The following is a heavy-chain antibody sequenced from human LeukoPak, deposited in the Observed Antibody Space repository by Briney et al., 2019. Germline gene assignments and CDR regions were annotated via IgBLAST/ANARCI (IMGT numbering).Heavy chain of an antibody. Sequence: GGSLRLSCAASGFTLSSYGMHWVRQAPGKGLEWVAVISYDGSNKYYADSVKGRFTISRDNSKNTLYLQMNSLRAEDTAVYYCAKALGDGYNHQGIDYWGQGTLVTVSS. D-gene: IGHD5-24*01. V-gene: IGHV3-30*18. CDR2: ISYDGSNK. CDR3: AKALGDGYNHQGIDY. CDR1: GFTLSSYG. J-gene: IGHJ4*02.